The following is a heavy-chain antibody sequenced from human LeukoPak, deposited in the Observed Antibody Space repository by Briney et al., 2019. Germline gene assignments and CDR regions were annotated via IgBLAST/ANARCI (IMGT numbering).Heavy chain of an antibody. V-gene: IGHV3-23*01. CDR1: GFTFSSYG. CDR2: ISGSGGST. Sequence: GGSLRLSCAASGFTFSSYGMSWVRQAPGKGLEWVSAISGSGGSTYYADSVKGRFTISRDNSKNTLYLQMNSLRAEDTAVYYCAKTVYDSSGYLSYWGQGTLVTVSS. CDR3: AKTVYDSSGYLSY. D-gene: IGHD3-22*01. J-gene: IGHJ4*02.